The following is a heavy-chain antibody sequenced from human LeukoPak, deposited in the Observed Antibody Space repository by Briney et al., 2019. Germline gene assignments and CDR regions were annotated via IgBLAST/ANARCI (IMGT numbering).Heavy chain of an antibody. V-gene: IGHV4-59*01. J-gene: IGHJ4*02. CDR1: GGSISSYY. CDR2: IYYSGST. D-gene: IGHD5-18*01. Sequence: SETLSLTCTVSGGSISSYYWSWIRQPPGKGLEWIGYIYYSGSTNYNPSLKSRVTISVDTSKNQFSLKLSSVTAADTAVYYCARAGYSYEPFGYWSQGTLVTVSS. CDR3: ARAGYSYEPFGY.